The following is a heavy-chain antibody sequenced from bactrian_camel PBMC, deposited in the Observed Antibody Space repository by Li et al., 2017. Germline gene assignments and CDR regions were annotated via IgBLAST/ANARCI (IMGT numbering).Heavy chain of an antibody. CDR2: MYQGGAKT. Sequence: QVQLVESGGGSVQAGGSLKLSCEASGYIYSSCGLDWYRQAPGKERELVAAMYQGGAKTYVADSVKGRFTISKDKATGTVYLQMNSLKSEDTALYYCATGPGKTYYSDLDVPQTQGTQVTVS. D-gene: IGHD4*01. CDR1: GYIYSSCG. V-gene: IGHV3S1*01. J-gene: IGHJ4*01.